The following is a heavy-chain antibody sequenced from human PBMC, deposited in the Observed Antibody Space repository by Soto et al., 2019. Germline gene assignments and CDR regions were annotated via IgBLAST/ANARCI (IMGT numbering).Heavy chain of an antibody. D-gene: IGHD6-19*01. J-gene: IGHJ4*02. V-gene: IGHV4-4*02. CDR2: ISHSGSV. CDR3: ARSFGWYAIDY. Sequence: QVLLQESGPGLVQPSGTLSLSCAVSGDSISINYFWGWVRQPPGKGLEWVGDISHSGSVNYNPSLKSRVTISIDKSKNQFSLKLNSVTAADTAVYYCARSFGWYAIDYWGQGTLVIVSS. CDR1: GDSISINYF.